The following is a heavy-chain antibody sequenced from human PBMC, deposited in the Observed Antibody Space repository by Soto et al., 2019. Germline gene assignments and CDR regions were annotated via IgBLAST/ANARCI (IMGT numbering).Heavy chain of an antibody. Sequence: GSLRLSGTLSGFAFNNYGIHCVRQAPGKGLEWVSSISKSYYTYYSDSVKGRFTISRDNAKNSVSLQMNTLRFEDTAVYYCAREDSIIIPAVSELWGKRTLVTAPQ. V-gene: IGHV3-21*01. J-gene: IGHJ4*02. D-gene: IGHD2-2*01. CDR3: AREDSIIIPAVSEL. CDR1: GFAFNNYG. CDR2: ISKSYYT.